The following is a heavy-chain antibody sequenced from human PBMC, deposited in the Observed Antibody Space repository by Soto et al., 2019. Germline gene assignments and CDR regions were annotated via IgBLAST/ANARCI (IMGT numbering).Heavy chain of an antibody. CDR3: ARGSSSWRRYNWFDP. V-gene: IGHV4-34*01. CDR2: VNHSGST. Sequence: TSETLSLTCAVYGGSFSGYYWIWIRQPPGKGLEWIGEVNHSGSTNYNPSLKSRVTISVDTSKNQFSLKLSSVTAADTAVYYCARGSSSWRRYNWFDPWGQETLVTVSS. J-gene: IGHJ5*02. CDR1: GGSFSGYY. D-gene: IGHD6-13*01.